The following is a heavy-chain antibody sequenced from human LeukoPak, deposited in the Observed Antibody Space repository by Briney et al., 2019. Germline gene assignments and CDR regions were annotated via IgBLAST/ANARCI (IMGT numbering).Heavy chain of an antibody. CDR3: ARDKAGPLDY. CDR1: GGSISSYY. J-gene: IGHJ4*02. Sequence: SETLSLTCTVSGGSISSYYWSWIRQPPGKGLEWIGYIYYSGSTNYNPSLKSRVTISVDTSKNQFSLKLSSVTAADTAVYYCARDKAGPLDYWGQGTLVTVSS. V-gene: IGHV4-59*01. D-gene: IGHD6-19*01. CDR2: IYYSGST.